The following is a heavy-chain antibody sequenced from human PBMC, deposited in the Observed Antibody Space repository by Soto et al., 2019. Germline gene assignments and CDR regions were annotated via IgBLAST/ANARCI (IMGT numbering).Heavy chain of an antibody. Sequence: PEGSLRLSCAPSGFTFSSYVMHWFRQAPGKGLEWVAVISYDGSNKYYAVSVKGRFTMSRDNSKSTLFLQMSSLSPEDTGVYYCVKSFVSSIRGFSYYYGWDVWGEGTTVSVS. D-gene: IGHD3-3*01. J-gene: IGHJ6*02. CDR1: GFTFSSYV. V-gene: IGHV3-30*18. CDR3: VKSFVSSIRGFSYYYGWDV. CDR2: ISYDGSNK.